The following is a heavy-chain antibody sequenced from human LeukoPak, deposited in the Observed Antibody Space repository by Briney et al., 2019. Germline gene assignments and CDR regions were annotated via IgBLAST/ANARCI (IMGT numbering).Heavy chain of an antibody. D-gene: IGHD2-15*01. J-gene: IGHJ4*02. CDR2: INPNSGGT. CDR1: GYSFTGYY. CDR3: ARVRGTGWYYFDH. V-gene: IGHV1-2*02. Sequence: ASVKLSCKASGYSFTGYYMHWVRQAPGQGLEWMGWINPNSGGTNYAQNFQGRVTMTRDTSISTAYMELSSLRSDDTAVYYCARVRGTGWYYFDHWGQGTLVTVSS.